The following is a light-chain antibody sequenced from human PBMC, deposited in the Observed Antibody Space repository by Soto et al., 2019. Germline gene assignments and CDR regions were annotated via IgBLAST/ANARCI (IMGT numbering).Light chain of an antibody. CDR1: QAIRNN. CDR3: IQHYNSPLT. V-gene: IGKV1-6*01. Sequence: AIHMTQSPSSLSASVGDRVTITCRASQAIRNNLGWYQQKPGKAPKLLIFAASSLQSGVQSRFSGSGSGTDFTLTIRSLQPEEFATYYCIQHYNSPLTFGGGTQVEIK. J-gene: IGKJ4*01. CDR2: AAS.